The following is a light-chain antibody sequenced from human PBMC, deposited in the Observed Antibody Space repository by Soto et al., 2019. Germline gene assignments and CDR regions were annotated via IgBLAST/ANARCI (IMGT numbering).Light chain of an antibody. CDR1: SSNIGANSG. Sequence: QSVLAQPPSVSGAPGQRVIITCTGSSSNIGANSGVHWYQQLPGTAPKLLIYDDINRPSGIPDRFSGSKSGTSASLAITGLQAEDEADYYCQSYDRSLSGNVVFGGGTKVTVL. V-gene: IGLV1-40*01. CDR2: DDI. CDR3: QSYDRSLSGNVV. J-gene: IGLJ2*01.